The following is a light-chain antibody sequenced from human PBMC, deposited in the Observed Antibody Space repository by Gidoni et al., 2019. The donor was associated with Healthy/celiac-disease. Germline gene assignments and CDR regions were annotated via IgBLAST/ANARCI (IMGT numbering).Light chain of an antibody. Sequence: ESVLTQSPGTLSLSPGERATLSCRASQSVSSSYLAWYQQKPGQAPRLLIYGASSRATGLPDRFSSSWSATDFPLTISRLEPEDFAVYYCQQYGSSPGTFXQXTKVEIK. CDR3: QQYGSSPGT. CDR2: GAS. J-gene: IGKJ1*01. CDR1: QSVSSSY. V-gene: IGKV3-20*01.